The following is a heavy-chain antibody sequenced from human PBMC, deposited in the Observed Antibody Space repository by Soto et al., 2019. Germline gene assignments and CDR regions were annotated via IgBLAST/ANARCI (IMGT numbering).Heavy chain of an antibody. D-gene: IGHD2-2*01. J-gene: IGHJ6*02. V-gene: IGHV3-21*01. CDR3: ARRHESTYYYDYYGMDV. CDR1: GFTFSSYS. CDR2: ISSSSSYI. Sequence: EVQLVESGGGLVKPGGSLRLSCAASGFTFSSYSMNWVRQAPGKGLEWVSSISSSSSYIYYADSVKGRFTISRDNAKNSLYLQMNSLRAEDTAVSYCARRHESTYYYDYYGMDVWVQGNTFTVSS.